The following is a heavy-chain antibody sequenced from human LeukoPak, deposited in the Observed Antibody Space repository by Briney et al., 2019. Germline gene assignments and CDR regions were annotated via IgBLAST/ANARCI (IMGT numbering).Heavy chain of an antibody. CDR1: GFTFRSYA. CDR2: IFYSGTT. D-gene: IGHD1-26*01. J-gene: IGHJ4*02. Sequence: GSLRLSCAASGFTFRSYAMSWVRQTSGKGLEGIGSIFYSGTTYYNPSLKSRVTISIDTSKNQFSLKLSSVPAADTAVYYCARHLYSESYYFWGQGTLVTVSS. V-gene: IGHV4-39*01. CDR3: ARHLYSESYYF.